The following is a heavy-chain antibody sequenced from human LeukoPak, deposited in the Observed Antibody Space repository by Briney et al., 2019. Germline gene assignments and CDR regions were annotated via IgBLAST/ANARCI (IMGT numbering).Heavy chain of an antibody. CDR1: GGSITTYY. D-gene: IGHD1-1*01. CDR3: AVGRPRNTTRLDDGYDF. J-gene: IGHJ3*01. CDR2: VSTSGRT. Sequence: SETLSLTCTVSGGSITTYYWSWIRQPAGKGLEWIGRVSTSGRTNYNPSLKSRLTMSADTSKKQFSLILNSVTAADTAVYYCAVGRPRNTTRLDDGYDFWGQGTMVTVSS. V-gene: IGHV4-4*07.